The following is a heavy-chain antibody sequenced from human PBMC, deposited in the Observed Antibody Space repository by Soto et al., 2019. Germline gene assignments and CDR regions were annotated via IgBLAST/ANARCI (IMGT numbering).Heavy chain of an antibody. Sequence: PSETLSLTCIVSGGSMSRDTYYWGWVRQSPGKGLEWIGSFFYSGGTYFNPSLKSRVIISVDPSKNQFSLKMTSVTAADTAVYYCARVQRDSAMGHFDSWGQGTLVTVSS. CDR3: ARVQRDSAMGHFDS. D-gene: IGHD5-18*01. J-gene: IGHJ4*02. CDR1: GGSMSRDTYY. V-gene: IGHV4-39*01. CDR2: FFYSGGT.